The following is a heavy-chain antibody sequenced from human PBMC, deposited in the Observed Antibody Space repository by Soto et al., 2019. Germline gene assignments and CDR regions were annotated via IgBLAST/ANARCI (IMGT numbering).Heavy chain of an antibody. CDR2: FSGSGADT. CDR3: AGHGGYSY. CDR1: GFTLRTNG. V-gene: IGHV3-23*01. J-gene: IGHJ4*02. D-gene: IGHD4-17*01. Sequence: LRLSCAATGFTLRTNGMSWVRQAPGKGLEWVSSFSGSGADTYYADSLKGRFTISRDNSKNTLYLQMNSLRAEDTALYYCAGHGGYSYLGQGTLVTVSS.